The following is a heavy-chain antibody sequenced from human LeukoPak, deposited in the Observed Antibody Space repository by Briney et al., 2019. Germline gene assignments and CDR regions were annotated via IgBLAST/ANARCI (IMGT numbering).Heavy chain of an antibody. CDR1: GFTFDDYA. CDR2: ISWNSGSI. V-gene: IGHV3-9*01. Sequence: GRSLRLSCAASGFTFDDYAMHWVRQAPGKGLEWVSGISWNSGSIGYADSVKGQFTISRDNAKNSLYLQMNSLGAEDTALYYCAKDIRRSGGSIDYWGQGTLVTVSS. J-gene: IGHJ4*02. D-gene: IGHD2-15*01. CDR3: AKDIRRSGGSIDY.